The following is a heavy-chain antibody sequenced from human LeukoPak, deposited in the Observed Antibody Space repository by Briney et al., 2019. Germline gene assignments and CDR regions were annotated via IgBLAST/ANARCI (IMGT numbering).Heavy chain of an antibody. D-gene: IGHD5-12*01. CDR3: ARDLNLYSGYESYYFDY. CDR2: ISSSGSTV. V-gene: IGHV3-11*01. Sequence: GGSLRLSCAASGFTFSDYYMSWIRQAPGKGLEWVSYISSSGSTVYYADSVKGRFTISRDNAKNSLYLQMNSLRAEDTAVYYCARDLNLYSGYESYYFDYWGQGTLVTVSS. CDR1: GFTFSDYY. J-gene: IGHJ4*02.